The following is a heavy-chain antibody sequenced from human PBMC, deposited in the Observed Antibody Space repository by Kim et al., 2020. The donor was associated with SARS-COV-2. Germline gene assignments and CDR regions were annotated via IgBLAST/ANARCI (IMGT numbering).Heavy chain of an antibody. J-gene: IGHJ6*02. D-gene: IGHD3-10*01. CDR3: ARVPYGSGSYRYYYYGTDV. Sequence: GGSLRLSCAASGFTFSSYWMSWVRQAPGKGLAWVANIKQDGSEKYYVDSVKGRFTISTDNAKNSLYLQMNSVRAEETAVYYCARVPYGSGSYRYYYYGTDVWGQGITVTVS. CDR2: IKQDGSEK. CDR1: GFTFSSYW. V-gene: IGHV3-7*01.